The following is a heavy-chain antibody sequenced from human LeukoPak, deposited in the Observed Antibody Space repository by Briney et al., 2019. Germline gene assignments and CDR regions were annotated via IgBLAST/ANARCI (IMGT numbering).Heavy chain of an antibody. CDR1: GGTFSSYD. J-gene: IGHJ4*02. Sequence: GASVTVSCKDSGGTFSSYDISWVGQAPGQGREGMGGNSAIFGTAKYAQKSQGRDTINADETTSTEYMGLRSQRSEDTAVYYCARGGGLLLRWSPDTFDYWGQGTLVTVSS. CDR3: ARGGGLLLRWSPDTFDY. D-gene: IGHD4-23*01. V-gene: IGHV1-69*13. CDR2: NSAIFGTA.